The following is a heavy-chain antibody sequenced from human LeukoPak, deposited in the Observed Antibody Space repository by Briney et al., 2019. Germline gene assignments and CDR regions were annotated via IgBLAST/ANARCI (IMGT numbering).Heavy chain of an antibody. CDR3: ARDYYGSGSYYYYYYGMDV. Sequence: PGGSLRLSCAASGFTFSSYSMNWVRQAPGKGLEWVSSISSSSSYIYYADSVKGRFTISRDNAKNPLYLQMNSLRAEDTAVYYCARDYYGSGSYYYYYYGMDVWGQGTTVTVSS. CDR1: GFTFSSYS. J-gene: IGHJ6*02. D-gene: IGHD3-10*01. V-gene: IGHV3-21*01. CDR2: ISSSSSYI.